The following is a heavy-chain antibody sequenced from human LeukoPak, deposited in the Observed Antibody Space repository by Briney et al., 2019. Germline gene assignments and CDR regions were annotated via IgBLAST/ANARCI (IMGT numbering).Heavy chain of an antibody. CDR2: INYSGNT. CDR1: GGSISSGAHY. J-gene: IGHJ4*02. V-gene: IGHV4-31*03. CDR3: ARGGSGEGY. D-gene: IGHD3-10*01. Sequence: SQTLSLTYTVSGGSISSGAHYWNWIRQHPGKGLEWIGYINYSGNTYYNPSLKSRVTISADTSKNQFSLKLSSVTAADTAVYYCARGGSGEGYWGQGTLVTVSS.